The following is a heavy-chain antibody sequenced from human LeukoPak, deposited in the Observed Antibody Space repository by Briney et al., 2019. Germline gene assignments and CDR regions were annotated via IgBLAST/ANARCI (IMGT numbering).Heavy chain of an antibody. CDR2: ISSSSSTI. CDR1: GFTFSSYS. J-gene: IGHJ4*02. V-gene: IGHV3-48*01. D-gene: IGHD2-15*01. Sequence: GGSLRLSCAASGFTFSSYSMNWVRQAPGKGLEWHSYISSSSSTIYYADSVKGRFTISRDNAKHSLYLQMNSLRAEDTAVYYCARGDCSGGSCYLSLTTIDYWGQGTLVTVSS. CDR3: ARGDCSGGSCYLSLTTIDY.